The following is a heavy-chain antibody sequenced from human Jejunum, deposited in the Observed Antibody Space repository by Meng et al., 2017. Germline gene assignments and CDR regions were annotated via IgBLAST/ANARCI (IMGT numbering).Heavy chain of an antibody. CDR3: ARVRDCSTVSCESGIDH. D-gene: IGHD2-15*01. J-gene: IGHJ5*02. CDR1: GGFINPGDW. Sequence: GRRHASGPGLVKPSGTLSLSCAVSGGFINPGDWWGCIRQPRGKRLQWIGQMYHTGSTNYNPSIKSRVTITVDKTKNQLSLRLNPVTAADTALYYCARVRDCSTVSCESGIDHWGQGTLVTVSS. V-gene: IGHV4-4*02. CDR2: MYHTGST.